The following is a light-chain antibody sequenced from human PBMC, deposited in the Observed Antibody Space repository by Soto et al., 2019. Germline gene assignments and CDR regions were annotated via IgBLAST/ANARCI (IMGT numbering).Light chain of an antibody. CDR3: QQYGGSPLYT. V-gene: IGKV3-20*01. CDR2: GAS. CDR1: QSITNSY. J-gene: IGKJ2*01. Sequence: EIVLTQSPGTLSLSPGERATLSCRASQSITNSYLAWYQQKPGQAPRLVMHGASNRATGIPDRFSGSGSGTDFTLTISRLEPEDFAVYYCQQYGGSPLYTFGQGTKLEIK.